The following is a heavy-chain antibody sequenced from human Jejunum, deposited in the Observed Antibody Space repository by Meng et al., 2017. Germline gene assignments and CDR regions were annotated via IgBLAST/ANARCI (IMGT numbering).Heavy chain of an antibody. CDR3: SRAESNWGWYFDL. J-gene: IGHJ2*01. D-gene: IGHD7-27*01. CDR2: IRSKIFGETA. Sequence: GESLKISCLGSGFTFGDYGFNWVRQAPGKGPEWVGFIRSKIFGETAQYAATVEGRFIISRDDTKNIAYLQMNSLKIEDTGVYYCSRAESNWGWYFDLWGRGTLVTVSS. CDR1: GFTFGDYG. V-gene: IGHV3-49*04.